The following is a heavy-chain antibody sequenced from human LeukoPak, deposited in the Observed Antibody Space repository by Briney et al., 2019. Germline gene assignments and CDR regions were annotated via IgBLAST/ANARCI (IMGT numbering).Heavy chain of an antibody. CDR3: AKGAGARIAVAEDY. D-gene: IGHD6-19*01. Sequence: KPGGSLRLSCAASGFTFSSYAMSWVRQAPGKGLEWVSAISGSGGSTYYADSVKGRFTISRDDSKNTLYLQMNSLRAEDTAVYYCAKGAGARIAVAEDYWGQGTLVTVSS. V-gene: IGHV3-23*01. J-gene: IGHJ4*02. CDR2: ISGSGGST. CDR1: GFTFSSYA.